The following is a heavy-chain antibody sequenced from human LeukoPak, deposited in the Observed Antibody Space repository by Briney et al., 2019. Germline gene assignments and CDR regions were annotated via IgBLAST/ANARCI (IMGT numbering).Heavy chain of an antibody. D-gene: IGHD5-12*01. CDR3: AKELRRSVDY. J-gene: IGHJ4*02. CDR1: GFTFSNYG. CDR2: ITGSGGST. Sequence: PGGTLRLSCAASGFTFSNYGLSWVRQAPGRGLEWVSGITGSGGSTYYADSVKGRFTISRDNSKNTLYLQMNSLRAEDTAVYYCAKELRRSVDYWGQGTLVTVSS. V-gene: IGHV3-23*01.